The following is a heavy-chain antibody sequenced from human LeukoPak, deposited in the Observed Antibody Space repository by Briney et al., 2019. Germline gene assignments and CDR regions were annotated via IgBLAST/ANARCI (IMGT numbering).Heavy chain of an antibody. CDR3: ARSPSTYTAPFD. J-gene: IGHJ3*01. Sequence: GGSLRLSCAASGFTSSSYAMHWVRQAPGKGLEWVAVISYDGSNKYYADSVKGRFTISGDNSKNTLYLQMNSLRAEDTAVYYCARSPSTYTAPFDWGQGTMVTVSS. V-gene: IGHV3-30-3*01. CDR1: GFTSSSYA. D-gene: IGHD5-18*01. CDR2: ISYDGSNK.